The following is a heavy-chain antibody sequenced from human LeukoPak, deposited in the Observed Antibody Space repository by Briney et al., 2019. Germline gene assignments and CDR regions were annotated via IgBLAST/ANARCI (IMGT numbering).Heavy chain of an antibody. CDR1: GGSISSGSYY. Sequence: SQTPSLTCTVSGGSISSGSYYWSWIRQPAGKRLEWIGRIYTSGSTNYNPSLKSRVTISVDTSKNQFSLKLSSVTAADTAVYYCAREEWELLEGGFDYWGQGTLVTVSS. V-gene: IGHV4-61*02. CDR2: IYTSGST. CDR3: AREEWELLEGGFDY. J-gene: IGHJ4*02. D-gene: IGHD1-26*01.